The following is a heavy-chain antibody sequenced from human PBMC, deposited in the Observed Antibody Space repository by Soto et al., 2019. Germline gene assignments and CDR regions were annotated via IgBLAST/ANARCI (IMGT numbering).Heavy chain of an antibody. CDR2: ISAYNGNT. J-gene: IGHJ4*02. Sequence: ASVIGSCKTSSNTFTSYGISWVRQAPGQGLEWMGWISAYNGNTNYAQKLQGRVTMTTDTSTSTAYMELRSLRSDDTAVYYCARGNPSRAYFDYWGQGTLVTVSS. D-gene: IGHD4-4*01. V-gene: IGHV1-18*01. CDR1: SNTFTSYG. CDR3: ARGNPSRAYFDY.